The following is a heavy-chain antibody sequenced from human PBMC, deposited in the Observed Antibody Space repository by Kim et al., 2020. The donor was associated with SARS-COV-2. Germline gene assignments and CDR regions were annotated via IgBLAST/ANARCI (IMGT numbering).Heavy chain of an antibody. CDR1: GFTFLSYW. CDR2: INSDGSIT. V-gene: IGHV3-74*01. Sequence: GGSLRLSCTVSGFTFLSYWMHWVRQAPGKGLVWVSRINSDGSITAYADSVKDRFTISRDNAKDTLYLQMNSVRAEDTAVYFCARVVGIELLDWGLGTLVTVSS. CDR3: ARVVGIELLD. J-gene: IGHJ4*02. D-gene: IGHD3-10*01.